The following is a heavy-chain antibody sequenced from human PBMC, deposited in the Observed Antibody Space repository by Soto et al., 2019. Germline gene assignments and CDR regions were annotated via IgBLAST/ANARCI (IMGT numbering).Heavy chain of an antibody. CDR1: GFTFSSYG. CDR3: AKDLAGASYYYGMDV. V-gene: IGHV3-30*18. CDR2: ISYDGSNK. Sequence: GGSLRLSCAASGFTFSSYGIHWVRQAPGKGLEWVAVISYDGSNKYYADSVKGRFTISRDNSKNTLYLQMNSLRAEDTAVYYCAKDLAGASYYYGMDVWGQGTTVTVSS. J-gene: IGHJ6*02.